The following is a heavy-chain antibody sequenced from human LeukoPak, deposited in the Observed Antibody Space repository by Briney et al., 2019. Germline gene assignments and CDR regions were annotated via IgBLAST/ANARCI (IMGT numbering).Heavy chain of an antibody. CDR2: IFYSGST. V-gene: IGHV4-39*07. CDR1: SGSISTSNYY. Sequence: PSETLSLTCTVSSGSISTSNYYWGWVRQPPGKALEWIGNIFYSGSTYYSPSLKSRVTISLDTSRNQFSLKLNSVTAADTAVYYCARSLRYFDRPFDPWGQGTLVTVSS. J-gene: IGHJ5*02. D-gene: IGHD3-9*01. CDR3: ARSLRYFDRPFDP.